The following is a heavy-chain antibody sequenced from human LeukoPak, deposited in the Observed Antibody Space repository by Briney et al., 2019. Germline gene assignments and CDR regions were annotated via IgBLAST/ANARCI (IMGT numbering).Heavy chain of an antibody. CDR1: GYSFASYW. CDR3: ARSGGTDYYYMDV. CDR2: IYPGDSGT. Sequence: GESLKISCKGSGYSFASYWIGWVRQMPGKGLEWMGIIYPGDSGTRYSPSFQGQVTISADRSISTAYLQWRSLKASDTAIYYCARSGGTDYYYMDVWGNGTTVTVSS. V-gene: IGHV5-51*01. D-gene: IGHD3-16*01. J-gene: IGHJ6*03.